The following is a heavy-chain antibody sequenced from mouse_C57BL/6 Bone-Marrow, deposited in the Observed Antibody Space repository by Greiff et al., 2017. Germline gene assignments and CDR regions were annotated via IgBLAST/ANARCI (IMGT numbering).Heavy chain of an antibody. D-gene: IGHD3-3*01. CDR2: GTTYSGNT. CDR3: ARGVYRCDFDY. J-gene: IGHJ2*01. V-gene: IGHV1-67*01. Sequence: QVQLQQSGPALVRPGVSVKISCTGSGYTFTDYALHWVKRSHAKSQEWIGVGTTYSGNTNYNQKFKGKATMTVDKSPNTAYMELARLTSEDSAIYYCARGVYRCDFDYWGQGTTLTVSS. CDR1: GYTFTDYA.